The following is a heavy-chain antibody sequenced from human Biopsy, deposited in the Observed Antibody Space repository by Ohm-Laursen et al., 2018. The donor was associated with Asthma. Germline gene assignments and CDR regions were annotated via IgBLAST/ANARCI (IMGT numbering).Heavy chain of an antibody. CDR3: ARVMELELLDY. J-gene: IGHJ4*02. CDR1: GFTFGDYW. D-gene: IGHD1-7*01. Sequence: SLRLSCAASGFTFGDYWMSWVRQVPGRGLEWVANIKYDGSENNHVDSLKGRFTISRDNAKNSLYLQMNSLRAEDTAVYYCARVMELELLDYWGQGTLVTVSS. CDR2: IKYDGSEN. V-gene: IGHV3-7*01.